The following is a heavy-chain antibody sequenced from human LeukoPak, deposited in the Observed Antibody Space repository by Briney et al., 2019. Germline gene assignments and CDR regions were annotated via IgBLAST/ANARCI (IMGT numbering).Heavy chain of an antibody. V-gene: IGHV3-30*02. CDR3: AKTYYDSSGYYFPHGY. D-gene: IGHD3-22*01. Sequence: QAGGSLRLSCAASGFTFSSYGMHWVRQAPGKGLEWVAFIRYDGSNKYYADSVKGRFTISRENSKNTLYLQMNSLRAEDTAVYYCAKTYYDSSGYYFPHGYWGQGTLVTVSS. CDR1: GFTFSSYG. J-gene: IGHJ4*02. CDR2: IRYDGSNK.